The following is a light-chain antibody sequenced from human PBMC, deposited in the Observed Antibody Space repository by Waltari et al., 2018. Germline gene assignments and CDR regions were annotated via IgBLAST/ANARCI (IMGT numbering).Light chain of an antibody. CDR3: QPYTSFTLT. CDR2: KAS. J-gene: IGKJ4*01. Sequence: DIQMTQSPSTLSASVGDRVTITCRASQSISTWLAWYQQKPGKAPKLLIYKASDLESGVPSRFRGSGSGTEFTLTISSLQPDDSATYYCQPYTSFTLTFGGGTKVEIK. CDR1: QSISTW. V-gene: IGKV1-5*03.